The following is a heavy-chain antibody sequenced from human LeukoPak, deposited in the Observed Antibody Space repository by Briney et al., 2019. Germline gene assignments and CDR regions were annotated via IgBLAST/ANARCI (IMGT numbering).Heavy chain of an antibody. D-gene: IGHD2-2*01. J-gene: IGHJ4*02. CDR2: IYYSGST. CDR1: GGSISSYY. Sequence: SETLSLTCTVSGGSISSYYWSWIRQPAGKGLEWIGYIYYSGSTNYNPSLKSRVTISVDTSKNQFSLKLSSVTAADTAVYYCARASASTPIAPFDYWGQGTLVTVSS. CDR3: ARASASTPIAPFDY. V-gene: IGHV4-59*01.